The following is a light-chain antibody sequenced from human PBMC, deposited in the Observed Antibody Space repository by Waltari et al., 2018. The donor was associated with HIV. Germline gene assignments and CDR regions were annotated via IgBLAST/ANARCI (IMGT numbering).Light chain of an antibody. V-gene: IGLV1-44*01. CDR2: KNN. J-gene: IGLJ2*01. CDR3: AAWDDRLNGLV. CDR1: SSNIGSNS. Sequence: QSVLTQPPSTSGTPGRRVTISCSGGSSNIGSNSVNWYQQFPGTAPKLLIHKNNQRPSGVPDQFSGSKSGTSASLAISGLQSEDEAHYYCAAWDDRLNGLVFGGGTKLTVL.